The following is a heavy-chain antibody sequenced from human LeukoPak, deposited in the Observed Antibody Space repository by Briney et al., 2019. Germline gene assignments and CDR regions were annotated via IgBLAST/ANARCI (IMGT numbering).Heavy chain of an antibody. CDR1: GFTFSGRW. D-gene: IGHD1-26*01. Sequence: GGSLRLSSAASGFTFSGRWMSWLRQAQGKGLEWVANINQDGTDKYYVDSVKGRFTISRDNAKNSLYLQMNSLRAEDTAVYYCAREIVGTHKSRFDPWGQGTLVTVSS. CDR2: INQDGTDK. V-gene: IGHV3-7*03. CDR3: AREIVGTHKSRFDP. J-gene: IGHJ5*02.